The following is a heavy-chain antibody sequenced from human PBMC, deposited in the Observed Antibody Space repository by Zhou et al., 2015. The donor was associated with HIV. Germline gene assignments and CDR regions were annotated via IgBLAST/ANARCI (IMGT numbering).Heavy chain of an antibody. CDR3: ARGAATSFGYYNGMDV. Sequence: QVQLVQSGAEVKKPGSSVKVSCKSSGYTFSTYPISWVRQAPGHGLEWMGGILPIVGSSTYAQSLQGRATITADESTSTVYMELSSLTSDDTAVYYCARGAATSFGYYNGMDVWGPRGPR. CDR1: GYTFSTYP. J-gene: IGHJ6*01. V-gene: IGHV1-69*01. D-gene: IGHD3-10*01. CDR2: ILPIVGSS.